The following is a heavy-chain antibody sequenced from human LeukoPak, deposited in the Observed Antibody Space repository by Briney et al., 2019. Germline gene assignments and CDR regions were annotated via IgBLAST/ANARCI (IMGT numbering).Heavy chain of an antibody. CDR2: INAGNGNT. Sequence: ASVKVSCKASGYTFTSYAMHWVRQAPGQRLEWMGWINAGNGNTKYSQKFQGRVTITRDTSASTAYMELSSLRSEDTAVYYCAREGFVPQYYYYGMDVWGQGTTVTVSS. CDR3: AREGFVPQYYYYGMDV. CDR1: GYTFTSYA. V-gene: IGHV1-3*01. J-gene: IGHJ6*02. D-gene: IGHD3-16*01.